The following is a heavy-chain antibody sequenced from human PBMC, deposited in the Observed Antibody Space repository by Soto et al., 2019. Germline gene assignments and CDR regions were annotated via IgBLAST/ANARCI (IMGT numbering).Heavy chain of an antibody. V-gene: IGHV2-5*01. CDR1: GFSLTTSGVS. Sequence: QITLKESGLTLVKPTQTLTLTCTFSGFSLTTSGVSVGWIRQPPGKALEWLAVVHWNDDDHYNPSLKSRLTIIKDSSENQVVLIMTNMDPADTATYYCTHRVVNRGLGFWGQGTLVTVSS. CDR3: THRVVNRGLGF. CDR2: VHWNDDD. J-gene: IGHJ4*02. D-gene: IGHD2-21*01.